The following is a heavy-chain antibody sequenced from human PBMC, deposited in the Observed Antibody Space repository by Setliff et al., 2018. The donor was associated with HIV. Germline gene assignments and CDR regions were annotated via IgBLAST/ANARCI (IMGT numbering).Heavy chain of an antibody. CDR1: GGSMNSSSYY. Sequence: SQTLSLTCTVSGGSMNSSSYYWGWIRQPPGKGLEWLGSIYYSGKTYDNPSLKSRVTLSVDTSKNQFFLKLNSVTAADTAVYYCSRSDFWVGYTALYNWFDPWGQGTQVTVSS. V-gene: IGHV4-39*01. CDR2: IYYSGKT. J-gene: IGHJ5*02. CDR3: SRSDFWVGYTALYNWFDP. D-gene: IGHD3-3*01.